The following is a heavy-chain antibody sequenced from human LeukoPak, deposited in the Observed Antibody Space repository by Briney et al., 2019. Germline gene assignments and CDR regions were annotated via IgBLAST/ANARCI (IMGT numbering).Heavy chain of an antibody. CDR2: IYYSGST. V-gene: IGHV4-59*12. D-gene: IGHD3-16*02. CDR1: GGSISSYY. Sequence: PSETLSLTCTVSGGSISSYYWSWIRQPPGKGLGWIGYIYYSGSTNYNPSLKSRVTISVDKSKNQFSLKLSSVIAADTAVYYCARAYVWGSYRRGFDYWGQGTLVTVSS. CDR3: ARAYVWGSYRRGFDY. J-gene: IGHJ4*02.